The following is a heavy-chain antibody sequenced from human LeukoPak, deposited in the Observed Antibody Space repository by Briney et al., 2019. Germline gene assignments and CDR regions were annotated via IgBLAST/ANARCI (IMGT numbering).Heavy chain of an antibody. D-gene: IGHD4-17*01. Sequence: GGSVRLSCAASGFTFSTYAMHWVRQAPGKGLEWVAAISYDGSNKNYADSVKGRFTISRDNSKNTLYLQMNSLRAEDTAVYYCAKNPYGDYVLDYYYYMDVWGKGTTVTISS. CDR1: GFTFSTYA. CDR3: AKNPYGDYVLDYYYYMDV. V-gene: IGHV3-30*04. J-gene: IGHJ6*03. CDR2: ISYDGSNK.